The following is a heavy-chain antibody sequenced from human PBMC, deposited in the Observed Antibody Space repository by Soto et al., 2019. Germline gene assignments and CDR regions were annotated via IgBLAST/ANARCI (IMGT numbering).Heavy chain of an antibody. CDR1: GGSISSYY. D-gene: IGHD3-10*01. Sequence: QVQLQESGPGLVKPSETLSLTCTVSGGSISSYYWSWIRQPPGKGLEWIGYIYYSGSTNYNPSLKGRVTRSVDPSKGQFPLKLSSVTAADTAVYYCARLLYGSGSWFDPWGQGTLVTVSS. CDR3: ARLLYGSGSWFDP. V-gene: IGHV4-59*08. CDR2: IYYSGST. J-gene: IGHJ5*02.